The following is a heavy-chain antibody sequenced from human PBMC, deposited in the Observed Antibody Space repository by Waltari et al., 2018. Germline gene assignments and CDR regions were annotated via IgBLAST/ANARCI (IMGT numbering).Heavy chain of an antibody. Sequence: QVQLQESGPGLVKPSETLSLTCTVSGGSISSYYWSWIRQPAGKGLEWIGRIYTSGSTNYNPSLKSRVTMSVDTSKNQFSLKLSSVTAADTAVYYCARESVGVTTYYYYYMDVWGKGTTVTVSS. D-gene: IGHD4-17*01. V-gene: IGHV4-4*07. CDR3: ARESVGVTTYYYYYMDV. CDR1: GGSISSYY. CDR2: IYTSGST. J-gene: IGHJ6*03.